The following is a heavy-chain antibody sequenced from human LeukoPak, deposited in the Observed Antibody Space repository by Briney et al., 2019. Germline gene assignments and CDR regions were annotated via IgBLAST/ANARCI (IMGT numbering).Heavy chain of an antibody. CDR3: VTFGFDWSSSY. Sequence: GGPLRLSCAASGFIFSSWWMLWFRRPPGKGLESVAHISNDGSYIVYADSVRGRFTISRDNAENTLYLQMHSLRPEDTGVYYCVTFGFDWSSSYWGQGAQVTVSS. CDR2: ISNDGSYI. CDR1: GFIFSSWW. J-gene: IGHJ4*02. D-gene: IGHD3-9*01. V-gene: IGHV3-74*01.